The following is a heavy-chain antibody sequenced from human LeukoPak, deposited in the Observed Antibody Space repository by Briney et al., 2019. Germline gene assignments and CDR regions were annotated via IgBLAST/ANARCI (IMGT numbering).Heavy chain of an antibody. D-gene: IGHD1-26*01. CDR2: INHSGST. V-gene: IGHV4-34*01. Sequence: SETLSLTCAVYGGSFSGYHWSWIRQPPGKGPEWIGEINHSGSTNYNPSLKSRVTISVDTSENQFSLKLSSVTAADTAVYYCARARSYYLYGYFDYWGQGTLVTVSS. J-gene: IGHJ4*02. CDR1: GGSFSGYH. CDR3: ARARSYYLYGYFDY.